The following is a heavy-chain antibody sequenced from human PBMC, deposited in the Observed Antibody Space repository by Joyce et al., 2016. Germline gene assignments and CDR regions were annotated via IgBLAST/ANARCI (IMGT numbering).Heavy chain of an antibody. D-gene: IGHD6-6*01. V-gene: IGHV3-74*01. CDR2: INTDGSRK. CDR3: VRGISARPGGPNWFDP. CDR1: GFSFSGYW. J-gene: IGHJ5*02. Sequence: EVQLVESGGGLVQPGGSLRLSCAASGFSFSGYWIHWVRQAPGKGLVWVSRINTDGSRKRFADSVKGRFTISRNNAKNTLYLKMNSLRAEDTAVYYCVRGISARPGGPNWFDPWGQGTLVTVSS.